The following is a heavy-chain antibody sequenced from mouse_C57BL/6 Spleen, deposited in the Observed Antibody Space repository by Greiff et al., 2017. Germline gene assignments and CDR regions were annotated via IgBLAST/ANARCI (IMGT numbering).Heavy chain of an antibody. D-gene: IGHD2-4*01. CDR2: IYPGDGDT. CDR3: ARGGDYDDVHWYFDV. V-gene: IGHV1-82*01. J-gene: IGHJ1*03. Sequence: VQLQQSGPELVKPGASVKISCKASGYAFSSSWMNWVKQRPGKGLEWIGRIYPGDGDTNYNGKFKGKATLTADKSSSTAYMQLSSLTSEDSAVYFCARGGDYDDVHWYFDVWGTGTTVTVSS. CDR1: GYAFSSSW.